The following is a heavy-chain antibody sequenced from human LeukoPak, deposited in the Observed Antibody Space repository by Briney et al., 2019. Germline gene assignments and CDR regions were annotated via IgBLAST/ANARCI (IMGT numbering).Heavy chain of an antibody. CDR2: IYYSGST. CDR1: GYSISSGYY. J-gene: IGHJ4*02. V-gene: IGHV4-38-2*02. D-gene: IGHD3-22*01. Sequence: PSETLSLTCTVSGYSISSGYYWGWIRQPPGQGLEWIGSIYYSGSTFYNPSLKSRVTIPVDTSKNQFSLKLSSVTAADTAVYYCARVGYESSGGQYHFDYWGQGTLVTVSS. CDR3: ARVGYESSGGQYHFDY.